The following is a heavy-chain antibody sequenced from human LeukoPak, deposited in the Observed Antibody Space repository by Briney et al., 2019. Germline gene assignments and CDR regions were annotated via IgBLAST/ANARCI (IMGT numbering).Heavy chain of an antibody. Sequence: GGSLRLSCAASGFTFSSYAMHWVRQAPGKGLEWVAVISYDGSNKYYADSVKGRFTISRDNSKNTLYLQMNSLRAEDTAVYYCARDSGGSALDYWGQGTLVTVSS. CDR1: GFTFSSYA. CDR3: ARDSGGSALDY. D-gene: IGHD1-26*01. CDR2: ISYDGSNK. J-gene: IGHJ4*02. V-gene: IGHV3-30*04.